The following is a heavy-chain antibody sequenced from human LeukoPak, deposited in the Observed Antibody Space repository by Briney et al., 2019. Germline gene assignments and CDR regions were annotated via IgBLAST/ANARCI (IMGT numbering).Heavy chain of an antibody. V-gene: IGHV4-59*08. CDR2: IYYSGST. D-gene: IGHD4-17*01. Sequence: SETLSLTCTVSGGYISSYYWSWIRQPPGKGLEWIGYIYYSGSTNYNPSLKSRVTISVDTSKNQFSLNLSSVTAADTAVYYCARHEPRVTTASFDIWGQGTMVTVSS. J-gene: IGHJ3*02. CDR3: ARHEPRVTTASFDI. CDR1: GGYISSYY.